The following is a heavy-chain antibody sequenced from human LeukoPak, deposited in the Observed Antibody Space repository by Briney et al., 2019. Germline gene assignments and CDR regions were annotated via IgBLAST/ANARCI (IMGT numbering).Heavy chain of an antibody. CDR1: GFTFSSYG. D-gene: IGHD3-22*01. CDR3: ARDLYYYDSSGYYDDVYYYYGMDD. J-gene: IGHJ6*02. CDR2: ISYDGSNK. V-gene: IGHV3-30*03. Sequence: QTGGSLRLSCAASGFTFSSYGMHWVRQAPGKGLEWVAVISYDGSNKYYADSVKGRFTISRDNSKNTLYLQMNSLRAEDTAVYYCARDLYYYDSSGYYDDVYYYYGMDDWGQGTTVTVSS.